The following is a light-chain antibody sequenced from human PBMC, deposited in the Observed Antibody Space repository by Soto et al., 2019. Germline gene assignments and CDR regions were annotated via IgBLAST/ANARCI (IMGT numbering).Light chain of an antibody. Sequence: DIQMTQSPSTLSASVGYRVTITCRASQIISSWLAWYQQKPARAPKLLINKAASLESRGPSRFSGSGAGTEFTLTISSLQPGDVATYYCQHYNTYPWTFGQGTKVDI. CDR3: QHYNTYPWT. CDR1: QIISSW. V-gene: IGKV1-5*03. CDR2: KAA. J-gene: IGKJ1*01.